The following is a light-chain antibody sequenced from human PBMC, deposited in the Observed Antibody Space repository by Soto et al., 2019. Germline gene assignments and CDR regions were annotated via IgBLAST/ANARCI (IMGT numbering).Light chain of an antibody. J-gene: IGKJ2*01. CDR1: QSVSSN. CDR3: QQYSNCPYT. CDR2: GAS. Sequence: EIVMTQSPATLSVSPGERATLSCRASQSVSSNLAWYQQKPGQAPRLLIYGASTRATGIPARFSGSGSGTEFTLTISSLQSEDFAVYYCQQYSNCPYTFGQGTNLEIK. V-gene: IGKV3-15*01.